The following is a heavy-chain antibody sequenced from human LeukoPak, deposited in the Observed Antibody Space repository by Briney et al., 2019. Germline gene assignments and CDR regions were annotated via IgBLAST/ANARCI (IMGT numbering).Heavy chain of an antibody. CDR2: IYTSGST. CDR1: GGSISGYY. Sequence: SETLSLNCTVSGGSISGYYWSWIRQPAGKGLEWIGRIYTSGSTNYNPSLKSRVTMSVDTSKNQFSLKLSSVTAADTAVYYCAREGPRSPMDYWGQGTLVTVSS. D-gene: IGHD2-15*01. V-gene: IGHV4-4*07. J-gene: IGHJ4*02. CDR3: AREGPRSPMDY.